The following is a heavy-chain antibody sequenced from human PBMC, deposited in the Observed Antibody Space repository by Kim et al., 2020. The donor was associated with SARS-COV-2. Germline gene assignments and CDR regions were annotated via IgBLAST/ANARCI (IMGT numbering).Heavy chain of an antibody. J-gene: IGHJ5*02. CDR2: ISYDGSNK. D-gene: IGHD6-13*01. V-gene: IGHV3-30*03. CDR3: ASLRGSSWYGGWFDP. Sequence: GGSLRLSCAASGFTFSSYGMHWVRQAPGKGLEWVAVISYDGSNKYYADSVKGRFTISRDNSKNTLYLQMNSLGAEDTAVYYCASLRGSSWYGGWFDPWGQGTLVTVSS. CDR1: GFTFSSYG.